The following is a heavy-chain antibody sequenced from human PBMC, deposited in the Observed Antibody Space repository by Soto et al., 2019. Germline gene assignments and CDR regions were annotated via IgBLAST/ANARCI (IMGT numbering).Heavy chain of an antibody. J-gene: IGHJ4*02. V-gene: IGHV3-23*01. D-gene: IGHD2-15*01. CDR2: ITSSGGNT. Sequence: EVQLLESGGGLVQPGGSLRLSCAASGFTFNTYGMTWVRQAPGKGLECISGITSSGGNTYYTDSVKGRFTISRDNSKNRLYLQMDSVGGEDTAVYYCAKVEVVAAVRYCFDLWGQGSLVTVSS. CDR3: AKVEVVAAVRYCFDL. CDR1: GFTFNTYG.